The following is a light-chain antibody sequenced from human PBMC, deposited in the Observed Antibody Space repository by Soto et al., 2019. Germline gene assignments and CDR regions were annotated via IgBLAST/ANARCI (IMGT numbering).Light chain of an antibody. V-gene: IGLV1-40*01. CDR1: SSNIGAGYD. Sequence: QSVLTQPPSVSETPGQKVTISCTGSSSNIGAGYDVHWYQQFPGEAPKLLIFGNNNRPSGVPDRVSGSKSGTSASLAITAVQPGDEADYYCGSWDSSLSAYVFGTGTKVTVL. CDR3: GSWDSSLSAYV. J-gene: IGLJ1*01. CDR2: GNN.